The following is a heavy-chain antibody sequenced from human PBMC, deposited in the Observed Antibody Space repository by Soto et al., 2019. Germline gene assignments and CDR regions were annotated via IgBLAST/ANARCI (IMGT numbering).Heavy chain of an antibody. CDR2: IYYSGST. V-gene: IGHV4-59*01. CDR3: ARSLAGNFDY. CDR1: SVSISSYY. Sequence: SETLSLTCTGSSVSISSYYWGWTRQPPGKALEWIGYIYYSGSTNYNPSLKSRVTISVDTYKNQFSLKLSSVTAADTAVYYCARSLAGNFDYWGQGTLVTVS. J-gene: IGHJ4*02.